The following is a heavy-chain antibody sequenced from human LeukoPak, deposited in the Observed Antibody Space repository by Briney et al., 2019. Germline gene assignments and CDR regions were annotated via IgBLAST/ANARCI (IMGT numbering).Heavy chain of an antibody. J-gene: IGHJ4*02. CDR1: GFTFSSHS. D-gene: IGHD1-26*01. CDR2: IWYDGINK. Sequence: GRSLRLSCAASGFTFSSHSMHWVRQAPGRGLEWGAVIWYDGINKYYTDSVKGRFTISRDNSKNTLYLQMNSLRVEDTALYYCAKDSSAYSGSYFDYWGQGNLVTVSS. V-gene: IGHV3-33*06. CDR3: AKDSSAYSGSYFDY.